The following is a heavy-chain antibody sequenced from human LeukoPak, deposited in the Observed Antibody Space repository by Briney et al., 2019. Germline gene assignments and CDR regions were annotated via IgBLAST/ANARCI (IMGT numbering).Heavy chain of an antibody. CDR2: INHGGST. J-gene: IGHJ6*02. D-gene: IGHD6-13*01. CDR1: GGSFSGYY. V-gene: IGHV4-34*01. CDR3: ARDGYSTPDV. Sequence: SETLSLTCAVYGGSFSGYYWSWIRQPPGKGLEWIGEINHGGSTNYNPSLKSRVTLSVDTSKNQFSLKLTSVTVADTAVYYCARDGYSTPDVWGQGTTVTVSS.